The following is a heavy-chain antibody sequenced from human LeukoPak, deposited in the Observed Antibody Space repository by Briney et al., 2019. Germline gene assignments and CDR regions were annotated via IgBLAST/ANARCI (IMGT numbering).Heavy chain of an antibody. D-gene: IGHD5-18*01. Sequence: ASVKVSCKASGSTFTSYDINWVRQATGQGLEWMGWMNPNSGHTGYAQKFQGRVTMTRNTSVSTAYMELSSLTSEDTAVYYRTRNTAGARYFQRWGQGTLVTVSS. CDR1: GSTFTSYD. J-gene: IGHJ1*01. CDR2: MNPNSGHT. CDR3: TRNTAGARYFQR. V-gene: IGHV1-8*01.